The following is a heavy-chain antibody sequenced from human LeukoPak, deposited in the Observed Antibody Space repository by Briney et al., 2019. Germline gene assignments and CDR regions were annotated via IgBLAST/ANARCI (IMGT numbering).Heavy chain of an antibody. V-gene: IGHV4-59*11. D-gene: IGHD3-10*01. J-gene: IGHJ4*02. CDR2: IFNTGNT. Sequence: PSETRSLTCSVPGGSFNSHYWSWIRQPPGKRLEWIGYIFNTGNTNYNPSLASRVTMSVDTSRAQFFLRLSPVTAADTAIYYCASRPADTTWYGVFDYWSQGTLVTVSS. CDR1: GGSFNSHY. CDR3: ASRPADTTWYGVFDY.